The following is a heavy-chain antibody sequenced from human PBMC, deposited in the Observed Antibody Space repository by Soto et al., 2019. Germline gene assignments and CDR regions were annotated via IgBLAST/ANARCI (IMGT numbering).Heavy chain of an antibody. J-gene: IGHJ6*02. CDR1: GYTFTGYY. V-gene: IGHV1-2*02. Sequence: ASVKVSCKASGYTFTGYYMHWVRQAPGQGLEWMGWINPNSGGTNYAQKFQGRVTMTRDTSISTAYMELSRLRSDDTAVYYCARSPLVYAYYYYGMDVWGLGTTVTVSS. D-gene: IGHD2-8*01. CDR2: INPNSGGT. CDR3: ARSPLVYAYYYYGMDV.